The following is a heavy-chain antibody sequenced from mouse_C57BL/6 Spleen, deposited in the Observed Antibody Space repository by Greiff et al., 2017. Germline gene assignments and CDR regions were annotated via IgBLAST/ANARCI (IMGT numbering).Heavy chain of an antibody. CDR2: IYPRSGNT. Sequence: QVQLQQSGAELARPGASVTLSCKASGYPFTSYGLSWVKPRTGQGLEWIGEIYPRSGNTYYNEKFKGKATLTADKSSSTAYMELRSLTSEDSAVYFCARSYDYDEGYAMDYWGQGTSVTVSS. J-gene: IGHJ4*01. CDR1: GYPFTSYG. V-gene: IGHV1-81*01. D-gene: IGHD2-4*01. CDR3: ARSYDYDEGYAMDY.